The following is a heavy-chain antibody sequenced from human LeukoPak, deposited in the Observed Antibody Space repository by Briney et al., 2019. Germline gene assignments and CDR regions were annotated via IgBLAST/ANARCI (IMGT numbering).Heavy chain of an antibody. D-gene: IGHD5-24*01. CDR2: IYPGDSDT. J-gene: IGHJ4*02. V-gene: IGHV5-51*01. CDR1: GYRFTSYW. CDR3: ARRRDGYNLDY. Sequence: GESLKISCQGSGYRFTSYWIGWVRQMPGKGLEWMGLIYPGDSDTRYSPSFQGQVTISADKSISTAYLQWSSLKASDTAMYYCARRRDGYNLDYWGQGTLVTVSS.